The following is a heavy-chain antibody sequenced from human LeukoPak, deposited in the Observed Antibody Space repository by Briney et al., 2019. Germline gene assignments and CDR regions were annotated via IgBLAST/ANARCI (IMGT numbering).Heavy chain of an antibody. CDR3: AGGLRYVTPFDP. V-gene: IGHV4-61*02. CDR2: IYTSGST. Sequence: PSETLSLTCTVSGGSISSGSYYWSWIRQPAGKGLEWIGRIYTSGSTNYNPSLKSRVTISVDTSKNQFSLKLSSVTAADTAVYYGAGGLRYVTPFDPWGQGTLVTVSS. J-gene: IGHJ5*02. CDR1: GGSISSGSYY. D-gene: IGHD3-9*01.